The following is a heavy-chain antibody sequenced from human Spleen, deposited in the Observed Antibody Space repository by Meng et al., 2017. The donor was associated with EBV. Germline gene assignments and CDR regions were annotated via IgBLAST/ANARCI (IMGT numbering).Heavy chain of an antibody. V-gene: IGHV2-5*02. CDR2: IYWDDDK. J-gene: IGHJ4*02. D-gene: IGHD6-6*01. Sequence: QITFKESGPALVRPTQTLTLSCTFSGFSLSTTGVGVGWIRQPPGKALEWLALIYWDDDKRYSPSLKTRLTITKDTSKNQVVLTMTNMDPVDAATYYCAHIIAARPFDFWGQGTLVTVSS. CDR3: AHIIAARPFDF. CDR1: GFSLSTTGVG.